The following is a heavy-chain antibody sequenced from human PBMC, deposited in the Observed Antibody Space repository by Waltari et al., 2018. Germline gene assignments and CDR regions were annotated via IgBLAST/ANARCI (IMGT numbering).Heavy chain of an antibody. J-gene: IGHJ3*01. CDR2: VAPEDGET. Sequence: EVQLVQSGADVKKPGATVQISCKASGSSFPDSYIHWVKQAPGKGLGWMGHVAPEDGETVFAESFQGRLTMTADTSIDTAYMELSRLRFDDTAVYYCATRLSILAFDVWGQGTVVTVSS. CDR1: GSSFPDSY. CDR3: ATRLSILAFDV. V-gene: IGHV1-69-2*01. D-gene: IGHD3-9*01.